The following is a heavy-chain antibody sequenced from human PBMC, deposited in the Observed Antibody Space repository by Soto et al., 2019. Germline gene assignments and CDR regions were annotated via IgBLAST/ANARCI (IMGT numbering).Heavy chain of an antibody. D-gene: IGHD5-12*01. CDR3: ARDRGYSGYERLFDY. J-gene: IGHJ4*02. CDR2: IIPIFGTA. Sequence: SVKVSCKASGGTFSSYAISWVRQAPGQGLEWMGGIIPIFGTANYAQKFQGRVTITADESTSTAYMELSSLRSEDTAVYYCARDRGYSGYERLFDYWGQGTLVTVSS. V-gene: IGHV1-69*13. CDR1: GGTFSSYA.